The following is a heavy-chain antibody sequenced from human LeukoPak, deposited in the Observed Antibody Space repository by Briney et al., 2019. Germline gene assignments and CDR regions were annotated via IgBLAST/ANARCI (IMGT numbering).Heavy chain of an antibody. CDR2: IKQDGSEK. V-gene: IGHV3-7*05. D-gene: IGHD5-12*01. CDR3: ARLEGGGYAQTNEPFDY. Sequence: GGSLRLSCAASGFTFSNYSINWVRQAQGKGLEWVANIKQDGSEKYYVDSVKGRFTISRDNAKNSLYLQMNSLRAEDTAVYYCARLEGGGYAQTNEPFDYWGQGTLVTVSS. J-gene: IGHJ4*02. CDR1: GFTFSNYS.